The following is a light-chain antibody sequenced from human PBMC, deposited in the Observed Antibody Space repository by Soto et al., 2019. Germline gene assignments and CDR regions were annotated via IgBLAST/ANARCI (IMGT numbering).Light chain of an antibody. CDR2: AAS. J-gene: IGKJ3*01. V-gene: IGKV3-20*01. CDR3: QQYDASPLT. Sequence: EIVLTQSPGTLSLSPGGRATLSCRASQSLSTNSLAWYQQKPGQTPRLLIYAASTRDTDIPDRFNGSGSGTDFALTISRLEPEDFALYYCQQYDASPLTFGPGTKVDIK. CDR1: QSLSTNS.